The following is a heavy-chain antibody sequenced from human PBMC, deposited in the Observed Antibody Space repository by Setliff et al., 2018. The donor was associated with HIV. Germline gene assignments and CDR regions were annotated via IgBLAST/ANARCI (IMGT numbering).Heavy chain of an antibody. D-gene: IGHD2-2*01. CDR1: GGSFNGYS. J-gene: IGHJ6*02. Sequence: PSETLSLTCAVYGGSFNGYSWTWIRQPPGKGLEWIGGINHSGSTNYNPSLKSRVTISVDTSKSQFSLRLNSVTATDTALYYCARDHCSSSGCYEYSYYGMDVWGQGTTVTVSS. V-gene: IGHV4-34*01. CDR3: ARDHCSSSGCYEYSYYGMDV. CDR2: INHSGST.